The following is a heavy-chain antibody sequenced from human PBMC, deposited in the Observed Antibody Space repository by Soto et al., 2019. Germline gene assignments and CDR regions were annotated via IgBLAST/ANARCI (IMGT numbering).Heavy chain of an antibody. D-gene: IGHD1-7*01. Sequence: QVQLQQSGPGLVKPSQTLSVTCTVSGDSITSSPYYWSWVRQLPGRGLEWIGYIYFRGNSYYNPSLKSRVTISLDRSKNQFSLELNSVTAADKALYFCARSGGTNSWYGVFDFWGQGTLVNVSS. J-gene: IGHJ4*02. CDR3: ARSGGTNSWYGVFDF. CDR2: IYFRGNS. CDR1: GDSITSSPYY. V-gene: IGHV4-30-4*01.